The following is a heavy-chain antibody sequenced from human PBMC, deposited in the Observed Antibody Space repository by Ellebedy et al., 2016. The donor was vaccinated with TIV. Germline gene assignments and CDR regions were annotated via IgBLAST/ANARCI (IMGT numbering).Heavy chain of an antibody. CDR3: ARGFLSKWLDP. V-gene: IGHV4-59*11. CDR2: VYYSGSP. Sequence: MPSETLSLTCTVSGASISSHYWSWIRQPPGKGLEWIGNVYYSGSPNYNPSLKSRVTIALDTSKKQFSLKRDSVTAADTAVYYWARGFLSKWLDPWGRGILVTVAS. J-gene: IGHJ5*02. CDR1: GASISSHY.